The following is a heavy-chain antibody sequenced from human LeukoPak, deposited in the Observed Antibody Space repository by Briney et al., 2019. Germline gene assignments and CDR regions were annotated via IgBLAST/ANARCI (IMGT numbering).Heavy chain of an antibody. CDR1: GDSITGFY. CDR3: TRRRWTFDY. J-gene: IGHJ4*02. CDR2: IYSSGST. D-gene: IGHD3/OR15-3a*01. V-gene: IGHV4-59*08. Sequence: SETLSLTCTVSGDSITGFYWSWIRQPPGEGLEWMGYIYSSGSTYYNPSLKSRVTISVDTSKNQFSLKLSSVTAADTAFYYCTRRRWTFDYWGQGTLVTVSS.